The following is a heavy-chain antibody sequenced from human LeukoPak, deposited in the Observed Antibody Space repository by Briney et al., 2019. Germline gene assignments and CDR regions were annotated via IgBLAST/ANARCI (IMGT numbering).Heavy chain of an antibody. D-gene: IGHD1-26*01. Sequence: GGSLRLSCAASGFTFDDYAMHWVRQAPGKGLEWVSGISWNSATIGYADSVKGRFTISRDNAKNSLYLQMNSLTPEGMAFYYCAKGNSGSYSQDWFDPWGQGALVTVSS. V-gene: IGHV3-9*03. CDR1: GFTFDDYA. CDR3: AKGNSGSYSQDWFDP. CDR2: ISWNSATI. J-gene: IGHJ5*02.